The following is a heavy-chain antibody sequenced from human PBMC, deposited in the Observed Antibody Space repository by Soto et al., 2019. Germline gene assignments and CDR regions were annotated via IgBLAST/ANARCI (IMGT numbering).Heavy chain of an antibody. CDR2: IYYSGST. J-gene: IGHJ5*02. V-gene: IGHV4-39*02. CDR3: VRPIGQWLVS. Sequence: QLQLQESGPGLVKPSETLSLTCTVSGASISSSSYYWGWIRQPPGKGLEYIGNIYYSGSTYYNPSLKSRVIISVDTSKNHFSLKLSSVTAADTAVYYCVRPIGQWLVSWGQGTLVTVSS. CDR1: GASISSSSYY. D-gene: IGHD6-19*01.